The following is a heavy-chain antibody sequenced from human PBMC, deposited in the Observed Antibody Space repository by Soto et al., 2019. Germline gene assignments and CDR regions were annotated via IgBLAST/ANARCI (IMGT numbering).Heavy chain of an antibody. V-gene: IGHV4-4*02. D-gene: IGHD6-19*01. CDR1: GGSISSSNW. Sequence: ASETLSLTCAVSGGSISSSNWWSWVRQPPGKGLEWIGEIYHSGSTNYNPSLKSRVTISVDKSKNQFSLKLSSVTAADTAVYYCARDLEPIAVAGTDYYYYYGMDVWGQGTTVTVSS. CDR2: IYHSGST. CDR3: ARDLEPIAVAGTDYYYYYGMDV. J-gene: IGHJ6*02.